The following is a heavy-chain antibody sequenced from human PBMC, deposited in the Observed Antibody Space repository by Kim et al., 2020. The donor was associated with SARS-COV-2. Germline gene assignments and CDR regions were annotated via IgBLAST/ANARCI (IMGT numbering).Heavy chain of an antibody. J-gene: IGHJ4*02. CDR2: INPSGGST. D-gene: IGHD5-12*01. CDR1: GYTFTSYY. V-gene: IGHV1-46*01. CDR3: VRWLRDLYYFDY. Sequence: ASVKVSCKASGYTFTSYYMHWVRQAPGQGLEWMGIINPSGGSTSYAQKFQGRVTMTRDTSTSTVYMELSSLRSEDTAVYYCVRWLRDLYYFDYWGQGTLVTVSS.